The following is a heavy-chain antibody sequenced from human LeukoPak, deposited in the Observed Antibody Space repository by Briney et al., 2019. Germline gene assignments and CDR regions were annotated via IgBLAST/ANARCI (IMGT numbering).Heavy chain of an antibody. J-gene: IGHJ5*02. Sequence: SETLSLTCAVYGGSFSGYYWSWIRQPPGKGLEWIGEINHSGSTNYNPSLKSRVTISVDTSKNQFSLKLSSVTAADTAVYHCARHGSYSGSYYGGHWFDPWGQGTLVTVSS. CDR2: INHSGST. V-gene: IGHV4-34*01. CDR3: ARHGSYSGSYYGGHWFDP. CDR1: GGSFSGYY. D-gene: IGHD1-26*01.